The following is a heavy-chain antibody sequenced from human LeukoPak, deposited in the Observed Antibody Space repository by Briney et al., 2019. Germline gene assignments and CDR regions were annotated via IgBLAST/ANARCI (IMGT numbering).Heavy chain of an antibody. V-gene: IGHV3-23*01. D-gene: IGHD2-2*01. CDR1: GFTFSSYA. J-gene: IGHJ4*02. CDR3: AKLAYMGYCSSTSCPFDY. Sequence: GGSLRLPCAASGFTFSSYAMSWVRQAPGKGLEWVSAISGSGGSTYYADSVKGRFTISRDNSKNTLYLQMNSLRAEDTAVYYCAKLAYMGYCSSTSCPFDYWGQGTLVTVSS. CDR2: ISGSGGST.